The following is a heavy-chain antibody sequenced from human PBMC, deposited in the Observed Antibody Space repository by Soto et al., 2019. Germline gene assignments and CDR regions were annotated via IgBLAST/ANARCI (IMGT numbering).Heavy chain of an antibody. V-gene: IGHV3-53*01. CDR2: IYSGGST. D-gene: IGHD5-12*01. CDR1: GFTVSSNY. J-gene: IGHJ6*02. Sequence: GGSLRLSCAVSGFTVSSNYMSWVRQAPGKGLEWVSVIYSGGSTYYADSVKGRFTISRDNSKNTLYLQMNSLRAEDTAVYYCARDRNGYDSYGMDVWGQGTTVTVSS. CDR3: ARDRNGYDSYGMDV.